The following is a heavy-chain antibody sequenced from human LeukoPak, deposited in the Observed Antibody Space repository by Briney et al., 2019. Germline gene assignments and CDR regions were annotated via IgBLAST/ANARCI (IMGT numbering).Heavy chain of an antibody. D-gene: IGHD3-9*01. CDR2: ITSGGST. CDR1: GFTFSDYA. CDR3: ATHVYSELRYFDWSTNE. J-gene: IGHJ4*02. Sequence: GGSLRLSCAASGFTFSDYAMSWVRQAPGKGLEWVSGITSGGSTYYADSVKGRFTISRDTSNNTLYLQMNSLRAEDTAVYYCATHVYSELRYFDWSTNEWGQGTLVTVSS. V-gene: IGHV3-23*01.